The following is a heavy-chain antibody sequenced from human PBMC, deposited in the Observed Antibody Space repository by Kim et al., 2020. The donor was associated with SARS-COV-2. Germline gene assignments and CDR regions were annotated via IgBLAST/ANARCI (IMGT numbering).Heavy chain of an antibody. D-gene: IGHD4-17*01. Sequence: PPLSSRVTISGDTSKNQFSLKLSSVTAADTAMYYFARSSRCGDGWYFDSWGRGTLVTVSS. CDR3: ARSSRCGDGWYFDS. J-gene: IGHJ2*01. V-gene: IGHV4-34*01.